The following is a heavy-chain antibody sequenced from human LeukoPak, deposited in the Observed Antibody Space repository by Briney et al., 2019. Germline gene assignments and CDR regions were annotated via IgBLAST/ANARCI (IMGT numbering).Heavy chain of an antibody. J-gene: IGHJ4*02. CDR2: IKQDGSEK. V-gene: IGHV3-7*01. CDR3: ARVGSSSTSGLDY. D-gene: IGHD6-6*01. Sequence: GGSLRLSCAASGFTFSSYWMSWVRQAPGKGLEWVANIKQDGSEKYYVDSVKGRFTITRDNAKNSLYLQMNSLRAEDTAVYYCARVGSSSTSGLDYWGQGTLVTVSS. CDR1: GFTFSSYW.